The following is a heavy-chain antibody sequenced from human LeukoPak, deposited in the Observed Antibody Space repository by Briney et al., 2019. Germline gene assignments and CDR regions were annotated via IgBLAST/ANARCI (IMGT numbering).Heavy chain of an antibody. CDR3: VRLRYYDSSGSPEFDY. CDR2: IYYSGST. Sequence: SETLSLTCTVSGGSISSSSYYWGWIRQPPGKGLEWIGSIYYSGSTYYNPSLKSRVTISVDTSKNQFSLKLSSVTAADTAVYYCVRLRYYDSSGSPEFDYWGQGTLVTVSS. CDR1: GGSISSSSYY. D-gene: IGHD3-22*01. V-gene: IGHV4-39*01. J-gene: IGHJ4*02.